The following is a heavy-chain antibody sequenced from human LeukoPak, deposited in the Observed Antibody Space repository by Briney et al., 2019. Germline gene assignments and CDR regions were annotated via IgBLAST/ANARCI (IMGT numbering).Heavy chain of an antibody. CDR1: GFTFSTYA. J-gene: IGHJ6*02. Sequence: PGGSLRLSCAASGFTFSTYAMTWVRQAPGKGLEWVSVIYSGGSTYYADSVKGRFTISRDNSKNTLHLQMNSLTAEDTAVYYCARDDYYDSSGYPKNYYYYGMDVWGQGTTVTVSS. CDR3: ARDDYYDSSGYPKNYYYYGMDV. CDR2: IYSGGST. D-gene: IGHD3-22*01. V-gene: IGHV3-66*01.